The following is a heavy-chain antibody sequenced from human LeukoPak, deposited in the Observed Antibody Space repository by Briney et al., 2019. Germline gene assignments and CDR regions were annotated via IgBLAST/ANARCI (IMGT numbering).Heavy chain of an antibody. Sequence: GGSLRLSCAASGFMFSTYTMNWVRQAPGKGLEWVSAIVGSSAYMYYGDSVKGRFTVSRDNAKNSLYLQMNSLRAEDTAVYYCARDRSGSGDCLLDYWGQGTLVTVSS. D-gene: IGHD2-21*02. J-gene: IGHJ4*02. CDR2: IVGSSAYM. CDR1: GFMFSTYT. CDR3: ARDRSGSGDCLLDY. V-gene: IGHV3-21*01.